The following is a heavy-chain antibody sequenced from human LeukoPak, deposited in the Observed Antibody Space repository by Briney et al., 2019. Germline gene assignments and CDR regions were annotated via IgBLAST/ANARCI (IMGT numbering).Heavy chain of an antibody. J-gene: IGHJ4*02. Sequence: GGSLRLSCVASGFSFSSYAMSWDRQLPGEGMEWVSAISGSGGSTYYADSVKGRFTISRDNSKNTLYLQMNSLRAEDTAVYYCAKDVYGDYGCFAYWGQGTLVTVSS. CDR1: GFSFSSYA. D-gene: IGHD4-17*01. V-gene: IGHV3-23*01. CDR3: AKDVYGDYGCFAY. CDR2: ISGSGGST.